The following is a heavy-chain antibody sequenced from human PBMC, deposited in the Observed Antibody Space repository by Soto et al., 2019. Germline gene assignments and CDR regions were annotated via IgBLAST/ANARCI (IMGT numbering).Heavy chain of an antibody. CDR2: ISGSSGST. J-gene: IGHJ4*02. V-gene: IGHV1-18*01. CDR3: ARGNYFGSGTFDF. Sequence: QVQLEQSGAEVKKPGASVKVSCKTSGYTFTNYGVSWVRQAPGQGLEWMAWISGSSGSTYYAQNFQGRLIVTTDTSTDTASMELRSLRSDDSAIYYCARGNYFGSGTFDFWGQGTPVTVSS. D-gene: IGHD3-10*01. CDR1: GYTFTNYG.